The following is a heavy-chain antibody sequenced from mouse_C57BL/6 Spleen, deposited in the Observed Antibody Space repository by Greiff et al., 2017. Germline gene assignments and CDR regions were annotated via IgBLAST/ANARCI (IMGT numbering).Heavy chain of an antibody. J-gene: IGHJ4*01. V-gene: IGHV5-6*01. D-gene: IGHD2-3*01. CDR2: ISSGGSYT. Sequence: EVNVVESGGDLVKPGGSLKLSCAASGFTFSSYGMSWVRQTPDKRLEWVATISSGGSYTYYPDSVKGRFTISRDNAKNTLYLQMSSLKSEDTAMYYCARQGDGYYAMDYWGQGTSVTVSS. CDR1: GFTFSSYG. CDR3: ARQGDGYYAMDY.